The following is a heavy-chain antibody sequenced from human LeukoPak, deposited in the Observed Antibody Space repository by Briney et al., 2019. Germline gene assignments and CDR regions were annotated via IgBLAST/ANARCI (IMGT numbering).Heavy chain of an antibody. CDR2: IYTSGST. D-gene: IGHD3-10*01. V-gene: IGHV4-4*07. Sequence: SETLSLTCTVSGGSISSYYWSWIRQPAGKGLEWIGRIYTSGSTNYNPSLKSRVTMSVDTSKNQFSLKLSSVTAADTAVYYCARGPRFGELLWHWFDPWGQGTLVTVSS. CDR3: ARGPRFGELLWHWFDP. CDR1: GGSISSYY. J-gene: IGHJ5*02.